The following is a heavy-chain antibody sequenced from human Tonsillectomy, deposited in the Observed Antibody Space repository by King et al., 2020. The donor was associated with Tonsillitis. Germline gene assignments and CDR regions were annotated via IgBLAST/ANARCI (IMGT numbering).Heavy chain of an antibody. CDR2: RYTSGAT. J-gene: IGHJ4*02. V-gene: IGHV4-61*02. D-gene: IGHD1-26*01. CDR1: GDSISRADHH. Sequence: VQLQESGPGLVKPSQTLSLTCTVSGDSISRADHHWNWIRQPAGQGPEGIGHRYTSGATTYNPSLRSRVTMSMDTSMNQFSLKLRAVTAADTAVYYCARGLKESWESHGYWGQGTVVTVSS. CDR3: ARGLKESWESHGY.